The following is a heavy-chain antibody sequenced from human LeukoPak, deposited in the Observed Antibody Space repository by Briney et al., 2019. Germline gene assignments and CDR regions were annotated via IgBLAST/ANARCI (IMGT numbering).Heavy chain of an antibody. D-gene: IGHD3-22*01. J-gene: IGHJ4*02. CDR1: GYTFTGYY. Sequence: ASVKVSCKASGYTFTGYYMHWVRQAPGQGLEWMGWINPNSGGTNYAQKFQGRVTMTRVTSISTAYMELSRLRSDDTAVYYCARELGSITMIVVSHHFDYWGQGTLVTVSS. V-gene: IGHV1-2*02. CDR2: INPNSGGT. CDR3: ARELGSITMIVVSHHFDY.